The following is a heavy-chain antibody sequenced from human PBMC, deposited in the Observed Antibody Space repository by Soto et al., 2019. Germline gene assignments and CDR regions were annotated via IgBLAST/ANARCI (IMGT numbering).Heavy chain of an antibody. CDR3: AKGVLSFHYGMEV. CDR1: GFTFNTYP. Sequence: LRLSCVTSGFTFNTYPMTWVRQAPGKGLEWVSSISSTAGRTSSYADSVKGRFAISRDFSDNTVYLQMNNLRVDDTAVYFCAKGVLSFHYGMEVWGQGTTVTVSS. D-gene: IGHD3-10*01. CDR2: ISSTAGRTS. J-gene: IGHJ6*02. V-gene: IGHV3-23*01.